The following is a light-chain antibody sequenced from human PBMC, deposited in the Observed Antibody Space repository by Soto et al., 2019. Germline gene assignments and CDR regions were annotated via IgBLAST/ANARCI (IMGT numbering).Light chain of an antibody. CDR2: DAS. V-gene: IGKV3-15*01. J-gene: IGKJ3*01. CDR1: QSVSSN. Sequence: ETVMTQSPATLSVSPGERPTLSCRASQSVSSNLAWYQQKPGQAPRLLIHDASTRATGIPARFSGSGSGTEFTLTISSLQSEDFAVYYCQQYNTWPLTFGPGTKVDIK. CDR3: QQYNTWPLT.